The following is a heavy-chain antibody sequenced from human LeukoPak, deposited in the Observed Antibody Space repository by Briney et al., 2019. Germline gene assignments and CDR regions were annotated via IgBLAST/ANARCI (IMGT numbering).Heavy chain of an antibody. CDR1: GFTFSSYA. CDR2: ISGSGGST. V-gene: IGHV3-23*01. D-gene: IGHD1-26*01. CDR3: AKAMGATLFDY. Sequence: PGGSLRLSCAASGFTFSSYAMSWVRQAPGKGLEWVSGISGSGGSTYYADSVKGRFTISRDNSKNTLYPQMNSLRAGDTAVYYCAKAMGATLFDYWGQGTLVTVSS. J-gene: IGHJ4*02.